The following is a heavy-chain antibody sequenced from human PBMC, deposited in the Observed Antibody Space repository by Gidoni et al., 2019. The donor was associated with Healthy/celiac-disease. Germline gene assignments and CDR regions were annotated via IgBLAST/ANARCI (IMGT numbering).Heavy chain of an antibody. J-gene: IGHJ6*02. V-gene: IGHV4-4*02. CDR2: IYHSGST. CDR1: GGSISSSNW. CDR3: ARSDCSSTSCFRPPYYYGMDV. D-gene: IGHD2-2*01. Sequence: QVQLQESGPGLVKPSGTLSLTCAVSGGSISSSNWWSWVRQPPGKGLEWIGEIYHSGSTNYNPSLKSRVTISVDKSKNQFSLKLSSVTAADTAVYYCARSDCSSTSCFRPPYYYGMDVWGQGTTVTVSS.